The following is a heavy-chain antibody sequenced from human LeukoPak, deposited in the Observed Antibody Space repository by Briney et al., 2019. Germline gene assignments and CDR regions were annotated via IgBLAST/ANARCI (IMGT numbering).Heavy chain of an antibody. CDR1: GLAFSAYK. Sequence: GGSLRLSCAASGLAFSAYKMHWVRQAPRKGLVWVSRISTDGYTTDYADFVQGRFTASRDNTKNTWSLEMNSLRAEDTAVYYCARVGGNGDYWGQGTLVTVSS. D-gene: IGHD4-23*01. CDR2: ISTDGYTT. V-gene: IGHV3-74*01. J-gene: IGHJ4*02. CDR3: ARVGGNGDY.